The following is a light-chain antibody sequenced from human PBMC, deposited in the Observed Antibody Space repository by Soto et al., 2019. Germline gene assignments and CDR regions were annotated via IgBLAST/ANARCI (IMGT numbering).Light chain of an antibody. CDR2: AAS. J-gene: IGKJ1*01. V-gene: IGKV1-12*01. Sequence: DIQMTQSPSSVSASVGDRVTITCRASQGISSWLAWYQQKPGKAPELLIYAASTLQSGVPSRFSGSGSGTDFTLNISRMQPEDFLNYYCQHSYSTPRTFGQGTKVDIK. CDR3: QHSYSTPRT. CDR1: QGISSW.